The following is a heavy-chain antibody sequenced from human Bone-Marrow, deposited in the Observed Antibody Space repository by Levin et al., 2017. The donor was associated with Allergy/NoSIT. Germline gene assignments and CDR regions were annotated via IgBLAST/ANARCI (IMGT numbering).Heavy chain of an antibody. CDR2: INPNDDTK. CDR3: ARGHSGYDYVDY. D-gene: IGHD5-12*01. Sequence: GASVKVSCEASGYIFTTYYMHWVRQAPGQGLEWMGTINPNDDTKSYAQKFQGRVTMTRDTSTSTVYMELSILRSEDTAVYYCARGHSGYDYVDYWGQGTLVTVS. CDR1: GYIFTTYY. J-gene: IGHJ4*02. V-gene: IGHV1-46*01.